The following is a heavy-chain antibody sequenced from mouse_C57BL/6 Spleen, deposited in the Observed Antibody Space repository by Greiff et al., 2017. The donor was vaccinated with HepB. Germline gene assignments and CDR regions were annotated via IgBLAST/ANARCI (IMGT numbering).Heavy chain of an antibody. CDR2: IDPSDSYT. Sequence: QVQLQQPGAELVKPGASVKLSCKASGYTFTSYWMQWVKQRPGQGLEWIGEIDPSDSYTNYNQKFKGKATLTVDTSSCTAYMQLSSLTSEDSAVYYCAIFPTGGYWGQGTTLTVSS. D-gene: IGHD1-1*01. V-gene: IGHV1-50*01. J-gene: IGHJ2*01. CDR3: AIFPTGGY. CDR1: GYTFTSYW.